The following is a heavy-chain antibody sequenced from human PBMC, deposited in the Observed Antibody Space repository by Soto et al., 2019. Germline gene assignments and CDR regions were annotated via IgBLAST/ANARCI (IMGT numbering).Heavy chain of an antibody. V-gene: IGHV3-23*01. D-gene: IGHD3-16*01. Sequence: EVQLLESGGGLVQPGGSLRLSCTASGFTFSTYAMTWVRQAPGKGLEWVSAISGGGGPTYYADSVKGRFTISRDNSKNTLYLQMNSLRADDTAVYYCAKVSRFLDLGLIWGQGTLVTVSS. CDR2: ISGGGGPT. CDR3: AKVSRFLDLGLI. J-gene: IGHJ3*02. CDR1: GFTFSTYA.